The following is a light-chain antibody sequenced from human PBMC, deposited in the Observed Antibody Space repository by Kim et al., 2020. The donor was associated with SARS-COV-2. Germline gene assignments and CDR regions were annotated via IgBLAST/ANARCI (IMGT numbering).Light chain of an antibody. CDR2: GAS. J-gene: IGKJ4*01. Sequence: LSPVERATLSCRASQIVTSNSLAWYQQKPGQTPRLLIYGASSRAPGIPDRFSGSGSGTDFSLTISRLEPEDFAVYYCQQYGTSPRFGGGTKVDIK. V-gene: IGKV3-20*01. CDR1: QIVTSNS. CDR3: QQYGTSPR.